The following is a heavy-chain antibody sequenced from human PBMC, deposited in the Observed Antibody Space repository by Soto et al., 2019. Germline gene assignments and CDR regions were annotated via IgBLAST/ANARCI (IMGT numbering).Heavy chain of an antibody. Sequence: QVQLVESGGGVVQPGRSLRLSCAASGFTFSSYGIHWVRQAPGKGLEWVAVIWYDGSNKYYADSVKGRFTISRDNSKNTLYLQMNSLRAEDTAVYYCARAYYGSGGALGMDVWGQGTTVTVSS. CDR3: ARAYYGSGGALGMDV. V-gene: IGHV3-33*01. CDR2: IWYDGSNK. CDR1: GFTFSSYG. J-gene: IGHJ6*02. D-gene: IGHD3-10*01.